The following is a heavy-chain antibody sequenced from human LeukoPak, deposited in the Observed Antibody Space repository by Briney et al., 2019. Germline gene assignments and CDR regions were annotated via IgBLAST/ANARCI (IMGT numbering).Heavy chain of an antibody. CDR3: ARDGPVVVVAATVEAFDI. D-gene: IGHD2-15*01. CDR2: ISAYNGNT. V-gene: IGHV1-18*01. Sequence: ASVKVSCKASGYTFTSYGISWVRQAPGQGLEWMGWISAYNGNTNYAQKLQGSVTMTTDTSTSTAYMELRSLRSDDTAVYYCARDGPVVVVAATVEAFDIWGQGTMVTVSS. J-gene: IGHJ3*02. CDR1: GYTFTSYG.